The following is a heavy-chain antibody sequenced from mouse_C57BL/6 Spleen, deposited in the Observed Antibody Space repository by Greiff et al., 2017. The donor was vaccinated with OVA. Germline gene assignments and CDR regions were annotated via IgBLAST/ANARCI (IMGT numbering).Heavy chain of an antibody. CDR1: GFNIKDYY. CDR2: IDPEDGDT. D-gene: IGHD4-1*01. V-gene: IGHV14-1*01. Sequence: EVKLMESGAELVRPGASVKLSCTASGFNIKDYYMHWVKQRPEQGLEWIGRIDPEDGDTEYAPKFQGKATMTADKSSSTAYMQLSSLTSEDSAVYYCARSGTWDGAMDYWGQGTSVTVSS. J-gene: IGHJ4*01. CDR3: ARSGTWDGAMDY.